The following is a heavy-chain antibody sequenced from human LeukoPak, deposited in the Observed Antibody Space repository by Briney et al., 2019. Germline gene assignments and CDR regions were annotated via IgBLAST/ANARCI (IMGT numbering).Heavy chain of an antibody. J-gene: IGHJ4*02. CDR2: INPNSGGT. CDR3: ARDRCSSTSCFPFDY. D-gene: IGHD2-2*01. Sequence: GASVKVSCKASGYTFTGYYMHWVRQAPGQGLEWMGWINPNSGGTNYAQKFRGRVTMTRDTSISTAYMELSRLRSDDTAVYYCARDRCSSTSCFPFDYWGQGTLVTVSS. V-gene: IGHV1-2*02. CDR1: GYTFTGYY.